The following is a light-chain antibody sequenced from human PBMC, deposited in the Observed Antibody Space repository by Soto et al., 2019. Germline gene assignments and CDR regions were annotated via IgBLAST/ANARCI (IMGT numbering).Light chain of an antibody. CDR2: DTA. J-gene: IGLJ1*01. V-gene: IGLV7-46*01. Sequence: QSVFTHEPSLTVSPGGKVILTCGSTTGPVTTGHYPYWFQQKPGQAPRPLVYDTANIFSWTPVRFSGSLVGGKAALTLSGAQPEDEAEYYCLLSYRGDYVFGPGTKVTGL. CDR3: LLSYRGDYV. CDR1: TGPVTTGHY.